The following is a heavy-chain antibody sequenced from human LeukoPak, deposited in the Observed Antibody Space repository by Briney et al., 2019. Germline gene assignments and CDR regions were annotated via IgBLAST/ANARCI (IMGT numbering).Heavy chain of an antibody. Sequence: SVKVSCKASGYTFTGYYMHGVRQAPGQGGEGLGGINPNSGGTNYAQKFQGRVTMTRDTSISTAYMELSRRRSDDTAVYYCAMPDYGGKGETYYCGYWGQGTLVTVSS. D-gene: IGHD4-23*01. J-gene: IGHJ4*02. CDR1: GYTFTGYY. CDR3: AMPDYGGKGETYYCGY. V-gene: IGHV1-2*02. CDR2: INPNSGGT.